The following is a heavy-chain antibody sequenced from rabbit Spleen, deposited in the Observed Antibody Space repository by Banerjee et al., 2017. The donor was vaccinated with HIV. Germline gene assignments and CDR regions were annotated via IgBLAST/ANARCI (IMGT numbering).Heavy chain of an antibody. CDR3: VREVDNILSL. J-gene: IGHJ4*01. CDR1: GFSLTNYW. CDR2: IDPVFGIT. V-gene: IGHV1S7*01. Sequence: QQVVESGGGLVKPGASLTLTCKASGFSLTNYWMNWVRQAPGKGLEWIGYIDPVFGITIYANSVKGRFTISRDNAQNTVFLQLNSLTAADTAAYFCVREVDNILSLWGQGTLVTVS.